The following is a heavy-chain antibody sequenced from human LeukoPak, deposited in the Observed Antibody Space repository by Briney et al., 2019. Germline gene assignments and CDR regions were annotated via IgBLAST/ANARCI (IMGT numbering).Heavy chain of an antibody. Sequence: GGSLRLSCAASGFTFSSYGMSWVRQAPGKGLEWVSAISGSGGSTYYAHSVKGRFTISRDNSKNTLYLQMSSLRAEDTTVYYCATSTVTTPGKYYFDFWGQGTLVTVSS. D-gene: IGHD4-17*01. CDR3: ATSTVTTPGKYYFDF. V-gene: IGHV3-23*01. CDR2: ISGSGGST. CDR1: GFTFSSYG. J-gene: IGHJ4*02.